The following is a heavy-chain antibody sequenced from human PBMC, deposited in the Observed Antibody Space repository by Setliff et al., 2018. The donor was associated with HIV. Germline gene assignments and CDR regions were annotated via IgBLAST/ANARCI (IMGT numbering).Heavy chain of an antibody. J-gene: IGHJ3*02. Sequence: TSETLSLTCNVSGGSISTYYWSWIRQPPGKGLEWLGYVSYSGSTNFNTSLESRLAMSVDMSKNHFSLKLRSVTAADTAVYYCARHGHFYDSSSSDAFDIWGHGTMVTVSS. CDR3: ARHGHFYDSSSSDAFDI. CDR2: VSYSGST. CDR1: GGSISTYY. V-gene: IGHV4-59*08. D-gene: IGHD3-22*01.